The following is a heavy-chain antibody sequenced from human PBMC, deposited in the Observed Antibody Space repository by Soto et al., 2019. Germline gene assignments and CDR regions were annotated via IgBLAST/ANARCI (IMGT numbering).Heavy chain of an antibody. CDR2: SNAGNGNT. D-gene: IGHD1-26*01. J-gene: IGHJ4*02. V-gene: IGHV1-3*02. CDR1: GYTFTSYA. Sequence: ASVKVSCKASGYTFTSYAMHWVRQAPGQRLEWMGWSNAGNGNTKYSQEFQGRVTITADESTSTAYMELSSLRSEDTAVYYCAREGVGVQYYFDYWGQGTLVTVSS. CDR3: AREGVGVQYYFDY.